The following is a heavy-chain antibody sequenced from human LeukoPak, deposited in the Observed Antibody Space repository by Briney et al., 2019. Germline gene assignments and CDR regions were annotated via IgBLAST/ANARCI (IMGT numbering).Heavy chain of an antibody. CDR1: GGSLSNFY. CDR2: INTTGIT. Sequence: SETLSLTCTVSGGSLSNFYWSWLRQAAGKRLEWIGLINTTGITDYNPSLKSRVTMSIDTSKNQFSLRLSSVTAADTAVYYCARDLGRYDYWGHGTLVAVSS. V-gene: IGHV4-4*07. CDR3: ARDLGRYDY. J-gene: IGHJ4*01. D-gene: IGHD1-26*01.